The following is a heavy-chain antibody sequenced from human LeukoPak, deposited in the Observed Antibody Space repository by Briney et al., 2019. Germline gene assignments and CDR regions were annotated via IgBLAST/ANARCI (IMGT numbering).Heavy chain of an antibody. D-gene: IGHD2-21*02. CDR3: ARVGATGATADN. J-gene: IGHJ4*02. CDR1: GYTFTDYY. Sequence: ASVKVSCKASGYTFTDYYINWLRQAPGQGPEWMGIINPRGGSTDYAQKFQGRVTMTSDTSTSTVYMELKSLRSEDTAVYFCARVGATGATADNWGQGTLVTVSS. V-gene: IGHV1-46*01. CDR2: INPRGGST.